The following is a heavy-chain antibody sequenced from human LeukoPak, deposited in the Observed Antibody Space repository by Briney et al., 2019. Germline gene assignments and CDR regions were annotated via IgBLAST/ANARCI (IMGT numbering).Heavy chain of an antibody. V-gene: IGHV3-53*01. CDR2: IYSGGST. J-gene: IGHJ5*02. CDR1: GFTFSSNY. Sequence: GGSLRLSCAASGFTFSSNYMSWVRQAPGKGLEWVSVIYSGGSTYYADSVKGRFTISRDNSKNTLYLQMNSLRAEDTAVYYCARGEGGVLRYFDWSPTLNWFDPWGQGTLVTVSS. D-gene: IGHD3-9*01. CDR3: ARGEGGVLRYFDWSPTLNWFDP.